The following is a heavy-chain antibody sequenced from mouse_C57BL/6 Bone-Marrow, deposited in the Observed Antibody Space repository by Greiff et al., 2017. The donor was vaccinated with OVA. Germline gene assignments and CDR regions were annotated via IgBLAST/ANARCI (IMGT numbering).Heavy chain of an antibody. J-gene: IGHJ2*01. V-gene: IGHV1-80*01. CDR1: GYAFSNYC. CDR2: IYPGDGDI. CDR3: ARGAY. Sequence: QVQLQQSGAELVKPGASVKISCTASGYAFSNYCVNWVKQRPGKGLEWIGQIYPGDGDINYNGKFKGKATLTADKSSSTAYMQFSSLTSEDSAVYFCARGAYWGQGTTLTVSS.